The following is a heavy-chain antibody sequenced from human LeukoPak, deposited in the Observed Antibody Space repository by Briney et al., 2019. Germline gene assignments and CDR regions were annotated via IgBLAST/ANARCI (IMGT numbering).Heavy chain of an antibody. CDR1: GFTFGDYA. J-gene: IGHJ5*02. Sequence: GGSLRLSCTASGFTFGDYAMSWFRPAPGKGLEWVGFIRSKAYSGTTQYAASMKGRFSISSDDSKSIAYLQMNSLKTEDTAVYYCTRDRFYVWFDPWGQGTLVTVSS. V-gene: IGHV3-49*03. CDR2: IRSKAYSGTT. D-gene: IGHD3-16*01. CDR3: TRDRFYVWFDP.